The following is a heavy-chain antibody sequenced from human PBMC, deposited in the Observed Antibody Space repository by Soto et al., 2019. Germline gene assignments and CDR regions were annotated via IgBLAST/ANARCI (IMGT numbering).Heavy chain of an antibody. CDR2: LTADSDDT. CDR3: AKGLDRASLDF. Sequence: EVQLLESGGTSVQPGGSLRLSCVASGFTFSTHTMNWVRQAPGKGLEWVSRLTADSDDTSYADSIKGRFTISRGNSKNTLYLQMNSLRAEDTAIYYCAKGLDRASLDFWGQGALVTVSS. V-gene: IGHV3-23*01. J-gene: IGHJ4*02. D-gene: IGHD1-1*01. CDR1: GFTFSTHT.